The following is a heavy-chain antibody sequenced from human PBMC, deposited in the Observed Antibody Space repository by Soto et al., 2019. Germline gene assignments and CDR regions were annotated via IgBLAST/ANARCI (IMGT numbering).Heavy chain of an antibody. CDR1: GYSFTSYW. CDR3: ARQSTTYDFWSGYYNGYYYYYGMDV. Sequence: PGESLKISCKGSGYSFTSYWIGWVRQMPGKGLEWMGIIYPGDSDTRYSPSFQGQVTISADKSISTAYLQWSSLKASDTAMYYCARQSTTYDFWSGYYNGYYYYYGMDVWGQGTTVTVSS. J-gene: IGHJ6*02. D-gene: IGHD3-3*01. CDR2: IYPGDSDT. V-gene: IGHV5-51*01.